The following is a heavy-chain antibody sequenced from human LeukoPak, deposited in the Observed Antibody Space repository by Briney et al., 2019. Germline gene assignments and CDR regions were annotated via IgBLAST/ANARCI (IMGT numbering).Heavy chain of an antibody. CDR1: GFTFSSYG. J-gene: IGHJ4*02. CDR3: AREDWNYGSFDY. V-gene: IGHV3-33*01. D-gene: IGHD1-7*01. CDR2: IWYDGSNK. Sequence: GGSLRLSCAASGFTFSSYGMHWVRQAPGKGLEWVAVIWYDGSNKYYADSVKGRFTISRDNSKNTLYLQMNSLRAEDTAEYYCAREDWNYGSFDYWGQGTLVTVSS.